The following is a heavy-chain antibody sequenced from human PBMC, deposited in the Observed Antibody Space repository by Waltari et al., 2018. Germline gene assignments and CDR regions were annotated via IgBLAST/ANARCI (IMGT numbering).Heavy chain of an antibody. CDR2: IYYSGST. V-gene: IGHV4-31*03. J-gene: IGHJ4*02. Sequence: QVQLQESAPGLVKPSQTLSLTCTSSGCSISRGGYSWSWIRQHPGKGLEWIGDIYYSGSTYYNPSLKSRVTISVDTSKNQFSLKLSSVTAADTAVYYCARRLGGWYEPYDYWGQGTLVTVSS. D-gene: IGHD6-19*01. CDR1: GCSISRGGYS. CDR3: ARRLGGWYEPYDY.